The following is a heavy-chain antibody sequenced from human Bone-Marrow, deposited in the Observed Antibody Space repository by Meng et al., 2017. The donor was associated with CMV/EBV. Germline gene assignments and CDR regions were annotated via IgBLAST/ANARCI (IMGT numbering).Heavy chain of an antibody. CDR3: ARVIAAAGRTDYYYYGMDV. CDR1: GFSLSNARMG. CDR2: IFSNDEK. V-gene: IGHV2-26*01. D-gene: IGHD6-13*01. J-gene: IGHJ6*01. Sequence: SGPTLVKPTETLTLTCTVAGFSLSNARMGVSWIRQPPGKALEWLAHIFSNDEKSYSTSLKSRLTISKDTSKSQVVLTMTNMDPVDTATYYRARVIAAAGRTDYYYYGMDVWGQGPTVTGSS.